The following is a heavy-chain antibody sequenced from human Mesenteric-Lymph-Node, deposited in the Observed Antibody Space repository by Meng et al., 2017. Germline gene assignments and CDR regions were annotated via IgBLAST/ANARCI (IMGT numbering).Heavy chain of an antibody. V-gene: IGHV3-7*01. CDR1: GLTFSTYW. CDR3: TSWGAVGPFDY. Sequence: GESLKISCVASGLTFSTYWMNWVRQAPGKGLEWVANIKADGSEKNYVDPVKGRFTISRDNAKNSVFLQMNSLRVEDTAVYYCTSWGAVGPFDYWGLGTLVTVPQ. D-gene: IGHD3-16*01. CDR2: IKADGSEK. J-gene: IGHJ4*02.